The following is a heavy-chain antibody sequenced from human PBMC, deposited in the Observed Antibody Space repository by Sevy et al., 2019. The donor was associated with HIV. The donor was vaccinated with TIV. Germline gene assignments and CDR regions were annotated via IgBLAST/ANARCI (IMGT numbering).Heavy chain of an antibody. V-gene: IGHV1-18*01. J-gene: IGHJ5*02. D-gene: IGHD3-10*01. CDR3: ARCLGGLRPWEFNWFDP. Sequence: ASVKVSCKASGYNFGSYGISWVRQAPGQGLEWMGWVGAYNGNKKYAQKVQDRVTMTTDISTSTAYMELRSLRSDDTAIYYCARCLGGLRPWEFNWFDPWGQGTLVTASS. CDR1: GYNFGSYG. CDR2: VGAYNGNK.